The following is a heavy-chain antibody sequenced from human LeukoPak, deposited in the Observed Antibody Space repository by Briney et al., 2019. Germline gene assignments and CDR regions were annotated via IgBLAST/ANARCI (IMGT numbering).Heavy chain of an antibody. J-gene: IGHJ4*02. CDR1: GGSISSYY. D-gene: IGHD5-18*01. V-gene: IGHV4-59*01. Sequence: SETLSLTCTVSGGSISSYYWCWIRQPPGKGLEWIGYIYYSGSTNYNPSLKSRVTISVDTSKNQFSLKLSSVTAADTAVYYCARVIGGYSYGPFDYWGQGTLVTVSS. CDR2: IYYSGST. CDR3: ARVIGGYSYGPFDY.